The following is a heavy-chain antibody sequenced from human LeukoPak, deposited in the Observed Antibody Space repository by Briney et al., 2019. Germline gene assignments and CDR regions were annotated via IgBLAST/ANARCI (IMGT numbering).Heavy chain of an antibody. Sequence: GRSLRLSCVASGFPFTFAMSWVRQAPGKGLEWVSTISRNGADTYYANSVRGRFTISRDNSKNMLYLQMNSLRAEDTAVYYCAKQSTARSLGEGGQGTLVTVSS. D-gene: IGHD6-6*01. CDR1: GFPFTFA. CDR3: AKQSTARSLGE. J-gene: IGHJ4*02. CDR2: ISRNGADT. V-gene: IGHV3-23*01.